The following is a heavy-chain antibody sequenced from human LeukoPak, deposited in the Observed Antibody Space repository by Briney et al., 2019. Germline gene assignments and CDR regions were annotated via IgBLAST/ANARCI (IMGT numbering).Heavy chain of an antibody. CDR2: INPSSGDT. J-gene: IGHJ4*02. D-gene: IGHD3-10*01. Sequence: GASVKVSCKASGYTFTGYYMHWVRQAPGQGLEWMGWINPSSGDTNSAQKFQDRVTMTRDTSISTAYMELSRLRFDDTAVYYCARGSLRYFDYWGQGTLVTVSS. CDR1: GYTFTGYY. V-gene: IGHV1-2*02. CDR3: ARGSLRYFDY.